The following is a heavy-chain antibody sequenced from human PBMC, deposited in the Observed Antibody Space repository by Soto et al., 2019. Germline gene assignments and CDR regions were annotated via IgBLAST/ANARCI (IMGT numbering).Heavy chain of an antibody. Sequence: TGGSLRLSCAASGFTFDDYAMHWVRQAPGKGLEWVSGISWNSGSIGYADSVKGRFTISRDNAKNSLYLQMNSLRAEDTALYYCAKAGHRYLSWELYYFDYWGQGTLVTVSS. D-gene: IGHD3-10*01. CDR1: GFTFDDYA. J-gene: IGHJ4*02. CDR3: AKAGHRYLSWELYYFDY. V-gene: IGHV3-9*01. CDR2: ISWNSGSI.